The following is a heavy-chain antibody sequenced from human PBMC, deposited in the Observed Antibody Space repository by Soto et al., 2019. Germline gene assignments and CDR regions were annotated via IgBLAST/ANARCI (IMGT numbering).Heavy chain of an antibody. CDR3: ARHSVLLWFGEPIASEGPDY. J-gene: IGHJ4*02. D-gene: IGHD3-10*01. Sequence: PGESLKISCKGSGYSFTSYWIGWVRQMPGKGLEWMGIIYPGDSDTRYSPSFQGQVTISADKSISTAYLQWSSLKASDTAMYYCARHSVLLWFGEPIASEGPDYWGQGTLVTVSS. CDR2: IYPGDSDT. CDR1: GYSFTSYW. V-gene: IGHV5-51*01.